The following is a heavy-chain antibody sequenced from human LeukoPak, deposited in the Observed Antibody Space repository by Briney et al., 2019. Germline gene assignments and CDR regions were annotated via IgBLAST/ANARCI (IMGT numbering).Heavy chain of an antibody. J-gene: IGHJ4*02. V-gene: IGHV4-4*07. Sequence: SETLSLTCTVSGGSISSYYWSWIRQPAGKGLEWIGRIYTSGSTNYIPSLKSRVTMSVDTSKNQFSLKLSSVTAADTAVYYCARVRPYYYDSSGNYFDYWGQGTLVTVSS. CDR1: GGSISSYY. D-gene: IGHD3-22*01. CDR2: IYTSGST. CDR3: ARVRPYYYDSSGNYFDY.